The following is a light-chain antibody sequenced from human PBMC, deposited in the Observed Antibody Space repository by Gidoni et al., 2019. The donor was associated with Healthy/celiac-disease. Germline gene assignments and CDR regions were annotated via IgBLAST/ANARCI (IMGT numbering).Light chain of an antibody. CDR1: QCMSNY. Sequence: DIQMTQSPSSLSASVGDRVTITCRASQCMSNYLAWYQQKPGKVPKLLIYAASTLQSVVPSRFSGSGSGTDFTLTISSLQPEDVATYYCQKYNSAPHTFXQXTRLEIK. J-gene: IGKJ5*01. CDR2: AAS. CDR3: QKYNSAPHT. V-gene: IGKV1-27*01.